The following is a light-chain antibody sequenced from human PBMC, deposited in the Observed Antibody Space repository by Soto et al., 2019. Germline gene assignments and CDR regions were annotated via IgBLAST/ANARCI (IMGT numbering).Light chain of an antibody. Sequence: QSALTQPASVSGSPGQSITISCTGTSSDVGSYNLVSWYQQHPGKAPKLMIYEGSKRPSGVSNRFSGSKSGNTASLTISGLQAEDEADYYCCSYIVSNTFVFGTGTKLTVL. V-gene: IGLV2-23*03. CDR1: SSDVGSYNL. CDR2: EGS. J-gene: IGLJ1*01. CDR3: CSYIVSNTFV.